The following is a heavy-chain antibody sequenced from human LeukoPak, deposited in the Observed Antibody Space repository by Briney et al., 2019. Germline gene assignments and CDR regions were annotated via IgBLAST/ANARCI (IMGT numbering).Heavy chain of an antibody. D-gene: IGHD1-14*01. CDR3: AGGPDRCY. CDR2: IYSGGST. J-gene: IGHJ4*02. Sequence: PGGSLRLSCAASALTASNNYTSWVRQAPGKGLEWVSLIYSGGSTYYADSVKGRFTISRDNSKNTLYLQMNTLRAEDTAVYSYAGGPDRCYWGQGTLVTVSS. CDR1: ALTASNNY. V-gene: IGHV3-53*01.